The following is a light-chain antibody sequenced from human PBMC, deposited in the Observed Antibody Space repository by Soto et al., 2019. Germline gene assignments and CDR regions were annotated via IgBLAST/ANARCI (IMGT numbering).Light chain of an antibody. J-gene: IGKJ1*01. CDR1: QSVSNNY. CDR2: GAS. Sequence: EIVMTQSPATLSVSPGEGATLSCRASQSVSNNYLAWYQQKPGQAPRLLIYGASNRATGIPDRFSGSGSGTDFTLTISRLEPEDFAVYYCQQCGSSPETFGQGTKVDIK. V-gene: IGKV3-20*01. CDR3: QQCGSSPET.